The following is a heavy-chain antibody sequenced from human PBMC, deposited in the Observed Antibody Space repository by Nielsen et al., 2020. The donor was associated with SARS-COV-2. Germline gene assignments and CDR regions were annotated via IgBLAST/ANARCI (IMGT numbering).Heavy chain of an antibody. CDR3: ARAFSSSSLLLFDY. CDR2: ISSSSSYT. Sequence: RQAPGKGLEWVSYISSSSSYTNYADSVKGRFTISRDNAKNSLYLQMNSLRAEDTAVYYCARAFSSSSLLLFDYWGQGTLVTVSS. D-gene: IGHD6-6*01. V-gene: IGHV3-11*06. J-gene: IGHJ4*02.